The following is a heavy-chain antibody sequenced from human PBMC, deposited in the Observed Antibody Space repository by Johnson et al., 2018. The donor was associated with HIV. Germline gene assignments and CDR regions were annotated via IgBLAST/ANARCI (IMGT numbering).Heavy chain of an antibody. CDR2: IFGGGTT. J-gene: IGHJ3*02. V-gene: IGHV3-66*01. CDR3: ARACRDGYTCDAFDI. D-gene: IGHD5-24*01. Sequence: VQLVESGGGVVQPGGSLRLSCAASGFSVSSKYMSWVRQAPGKGLEWVSVIFGGGTTYYTDSVTGRFTISRDNSKNTLYLQMNSLRAEDTAVYYCARACRDGYTCDAFDIWGQGTMVTVSS. CDR1: GFSVSSKY.